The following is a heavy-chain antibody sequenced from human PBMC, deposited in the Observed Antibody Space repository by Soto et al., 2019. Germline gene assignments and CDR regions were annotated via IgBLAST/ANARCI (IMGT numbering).Heavy chain of an antibody. CDR3: AKDAIMVRSYFNYFDF. CDR1: GFIPSSYA. Sequence: PGGSLRLSCVVSGFIPSSYAMRWVRQAPGKGLEWVSVISDNGGTKSYADSVKGRFTISRDNSKNTLYLQMNSLSAEDTAIYYCAKDAIMVRSYFNYFDFWGQGAMVTVSS. J-gene: IGHJ4*02. V-gene: IGHV3-23*01. D-gene: IGHD1-26*01. CDR2: ISDNGGTK.